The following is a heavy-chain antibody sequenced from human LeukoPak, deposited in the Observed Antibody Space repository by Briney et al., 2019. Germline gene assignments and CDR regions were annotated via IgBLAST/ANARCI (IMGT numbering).Heavy chain of an antibody. CDR2: IYYSGST. J-gene: IGHJ5*02. Sequence: SETLSRTCTVSGGSISSYYWILILQPPGKGLGCIGYIYYSGSTNYNPSLKSRVTISVDTSKNQFSLKLSSVTAADTAVYYCAREMVGERGWFDPWGQGTLVTVSS. D-gene: IGHD2-15*01. V-gene: IGHV4-59*01. CDR1: GGSISSYY. CDR3: AREMVGERGWFDP.